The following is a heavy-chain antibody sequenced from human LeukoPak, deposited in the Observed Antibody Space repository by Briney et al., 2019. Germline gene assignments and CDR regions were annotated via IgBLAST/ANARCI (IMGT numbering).Heavy chain of an antibody. CDR1: GYTFTGYY. Sequence: ASVKVSCKASGYTFTGYYMHWVRRAPGQGLEWMGWINPNSGGTNYAQKFQGRVTMTRDTSISTAYMELSRLRSDDTAVYYCAVLRFLEWLFEIFDYWGQGTLVTVSS. CDR3: AVLRFLEWLFEIFDY. J-gene: IGHJ4*02. V-gene: IGHV1-2*02. CDR2: INPNSGGT. D-gene: IGHD3-3*01.